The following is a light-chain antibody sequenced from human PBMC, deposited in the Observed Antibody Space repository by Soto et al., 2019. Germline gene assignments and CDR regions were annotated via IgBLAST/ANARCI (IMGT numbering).Light chain of an antibody. CDR3: GSYTSSSTLV. Sequence: QSVLTQPASVSGSPGQSITISCTGTSSDVGGYKYVSWYQQHPGKAPKLMIYDVTNRPSGVSNRFSGSKSGNTASLTISGLQAEDEADYYCGSYTSSSTLVFGGGTKLTVL. J-gene: IGLJ2*01. CDR2: DVT. V-gene: IGLV2-14*01. CDR1: SSDVGGYKY.